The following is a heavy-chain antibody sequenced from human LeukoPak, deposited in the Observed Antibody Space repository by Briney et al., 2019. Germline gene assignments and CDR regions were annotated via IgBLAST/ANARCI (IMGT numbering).Heavy chain of an antibody. V-gene: IGHV4-31*03. Sequence: SQTLSLTCTVSGGSISSGGYYWSWIRQHPGKGLEWIGYIYYSGSTNYNPSLKSRVTISVDTSKNQFSLKLSSVTAADTAVYYCASNKEYCSSTSCYKHYYGMDVWGQGTTVTVSS. CDR3: ASNKEYCSSTSCYKHYYGMDV. CDR2: IYYSGST. CDR1: GGSISSGGYY. J-gene: IGHJ6*02. D-gene: IGHD2-2*02.